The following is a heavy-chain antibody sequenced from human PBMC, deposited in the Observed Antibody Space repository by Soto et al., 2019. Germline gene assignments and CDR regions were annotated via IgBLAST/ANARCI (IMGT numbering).Heavy chain of an antibody. J-gene: IGHJ6*02. CDR2: IMLIFRKP. CDR3: ARDKDRQQLGGNYYYILDI. Sequence: QVQLEQSGAEVKKPGSSVKVSCKASGGTFSTSAISWVRQAPGQGLEWMGGIMLIFRKPDYAQKFQGRVTITADESTSTAYMELSGLRSDDTAVYYCARDKDRQQLGGNYYYILDIWGHETTVTVSS. D-gene: IGHD1-1*01. CDR1: GGTFSTSA. V-gene: IGHV1-69*12.